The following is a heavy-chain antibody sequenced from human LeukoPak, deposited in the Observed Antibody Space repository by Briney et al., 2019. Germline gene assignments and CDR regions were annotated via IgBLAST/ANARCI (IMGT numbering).Heavy chain of an antibody. V-gene: IGHV3-64*01. CDR1: GFTSSSYA. D-gene: IGHD4-23*01. CDR3: ASVAMTTVVTRKDFDY. Sequence: GGSLRLSCAASGFTSSSYAMHWVRQAPGKGLEYVSAISSNGGSTYYANSVKGRFTISRDNSKNTLYLQMGSLRAEDMAVYYCASVAMTTVVTRKDFDYWGQGTLVTVSS. J-gene: IGHJ4*02. CDR2: ISSNGGST.